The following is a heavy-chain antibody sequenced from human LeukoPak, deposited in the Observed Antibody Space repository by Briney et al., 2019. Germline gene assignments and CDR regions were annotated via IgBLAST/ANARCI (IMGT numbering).Heavy chain of an antibody. CDR2: FHPEDGET. J-gene: IGHJ6*03. CDR1: GYTVTELS. V-gene: IGHV1-24*01. Sequence: GASVKVSCKVSGYTVTELSMHWVRQSPGKGLEWMGGFHPEDGETICAQKFQGRVTMTEDTSTDTAYMELSSLRSEDTAVYYCARGSGSRYYYYYYMDVWGKGTTVTISS. CDR3: ARGSGSRYYYYYYMDV. D-gene: IGHD3-10*01.